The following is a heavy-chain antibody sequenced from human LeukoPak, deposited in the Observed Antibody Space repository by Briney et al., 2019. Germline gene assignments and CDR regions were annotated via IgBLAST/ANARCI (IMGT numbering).Heavy chain of an antibody. CDR2: IYPADSET. V-gene: IGHV5-51*01. Sequence: GESLKISCKGSGYSFTTYWIGWVRQMPGKGLEWMGIIYPADSETRLSPSFQGQVTISADKSLSTAYLQWSSLKASDTAIYYCARSGQRVFDIWGQGTMVTVSS. CDR3: ARSGQRVFDI. J-gene: IGHJ3*02. D-gene: IGHD6-25*01. CDR1: GYSFTTYW.